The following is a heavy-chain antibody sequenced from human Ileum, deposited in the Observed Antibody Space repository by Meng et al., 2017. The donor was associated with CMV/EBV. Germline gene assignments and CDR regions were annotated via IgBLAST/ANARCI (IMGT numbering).Heavy chain of an antibody. CDR1: GFTVSSNY. Sequence: GESLKISCAASGFTVSSNYMSWVRQAPGKGLEWVSVIYSGGSTYYADSVKGRFTISRDNSKNTLYLQMNSLRAEDTAVYYCARDRTEAVAGTLYYYYGMDVWGQGTTVTVSS. CDR3: ARDRTEAVAGTLYYYYGMDV. CDR2: IYSGGST. D-gene: IGHD6-19*01. V-gene: IGHV3-53*01. J-gene: IGHJ6*02.